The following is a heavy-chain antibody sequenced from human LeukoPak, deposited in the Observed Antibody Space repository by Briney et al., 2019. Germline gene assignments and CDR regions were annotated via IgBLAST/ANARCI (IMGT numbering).Heavy chain of an antibody. J-gene: IGHJ6*02. CDR2: ISGSGGGT. Sequence: GGSLRLSCAASGFTFSSYAMSWVRQAPGKGLEWVSAISGSGGGTYYADSVKGRFTISRDNSKNTLYLQMNSLRAEDTAVYYCATSWGPDTSAFRWGRDGMDVWGQGTTVIVS. V-gene: IGHV3-23*01. CDR3: ATSWGPDTSAFRWGRDGMDV. D-gene: IGHD3-16*01. CDR1: GFTFSSYA.